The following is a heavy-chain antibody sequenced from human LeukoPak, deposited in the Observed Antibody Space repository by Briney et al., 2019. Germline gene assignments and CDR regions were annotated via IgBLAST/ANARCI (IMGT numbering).Heavy chain of an antibody. CDR1: GFTFSDYY. CDR2: ISSSSSYT. Sequence: KSGGSLRLSCAASGFTFSDYYMSWIRQAPGKGLEWVSYISSSSSYTNYADSVKGRFTFSRDNAKNSLYLQMNSLRAEDTAVYYCARGKDYYGSGSPDGGPGAFDIWGQGTMVTVSS. CDR3: ARGKDYYGSGSPDGGPGAFDI. D-gene: IGHD3-10*01. V-gene: IGHV3-11*06. J-gene: IGHJ3*02.